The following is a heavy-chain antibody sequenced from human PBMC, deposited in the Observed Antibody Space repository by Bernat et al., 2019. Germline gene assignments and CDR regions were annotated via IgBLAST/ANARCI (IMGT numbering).Heavy chain of an antibody. D-gene: IGHD6-13*01. CDR2: IYYSGST. J-gene: IGHJ4*02. V-gene: IGHV4-31*03. Sequence: QLQVSGPGLVKPSQTLSLTCTVSGGSISSGGYYWSWIRQHPGKGLEWIGYIYYSGSTYYNPSLKSRVTISVDTSKNQFSLKLSSVTAADTAVYYCARGAKSSSWYAAVAGAALDYWGQGTLVTVSS. CDR3: ARGAKSSSWYAAVAGAALDY. CDR1: GGSISSGGYY.